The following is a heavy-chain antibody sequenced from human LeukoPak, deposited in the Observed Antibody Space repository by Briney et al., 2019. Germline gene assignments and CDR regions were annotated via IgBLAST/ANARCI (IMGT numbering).Heavy chain of an antibody. V-gene: IGHV3-7*03. CDR1: GFTFSSYW. J-gene: IGHJ4*02. Sequence: GGSLRLSCAASGFTFSSYWMNWVPQAQGKGLEWVTTIKQDGRDKYYVDSVKGRFTISRDDAKNSLYLQMNSLRVEDTAVYHCVRYFTAVAPTLRLDYWGQGTLVTVSS. D-gene: IGHD6-19*01. CDR2: IKQDGRDK. CDR3: VRYFTAVAPTLRLDY.